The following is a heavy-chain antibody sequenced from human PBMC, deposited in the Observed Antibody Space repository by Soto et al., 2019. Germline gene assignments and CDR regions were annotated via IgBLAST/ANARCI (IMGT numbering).Heavy chain of an antibody. CDR3: ARDCSGGSCEDAFDI. Sequence: EVQLVESGGGLVKPGGSLRLSCAASGFTFSSYSMNWVRQAPGKGLEWVSSISSSSSYIYYADSVKGRFTISRDNAKNSLYLQMNSLRAEDTAVYYCARDCSGGSCEDAFDIWGQGTMVTVSS. J-gene: IGHJ3*02. V-gene: IGHV3-21*01. D-gene: IGHD2-15*01. CDR1: GFTFSSYS. CDR2: ISSSSSYI.